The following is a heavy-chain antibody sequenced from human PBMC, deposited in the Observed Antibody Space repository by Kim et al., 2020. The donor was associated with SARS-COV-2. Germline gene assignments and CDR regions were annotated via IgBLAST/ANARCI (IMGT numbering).Heavy chain of an antibody. CDR2: IYYSGST. V-gene: IGHV4-59*01. Sequence: SETLSLTCTVSGGSISSYYWSWIRQPPGKGLEWIGYIYYSGSTNYNPSLKSRVTISVDTSKNQFSLKLSSVTAADTAVYYCARTGCSGGSCYVVSSIDYYYGMDVWGQGTTVTVSS. CDR3: ARTGCSGGSCYVVSSIDYYYGMDV. J-gene: IGHJ6*02. CDR1: GGSISSYY. D-gene: IGHD2-15*01.